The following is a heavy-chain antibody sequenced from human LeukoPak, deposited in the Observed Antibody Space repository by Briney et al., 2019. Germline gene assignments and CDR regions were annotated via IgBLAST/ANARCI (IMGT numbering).Heavy chain of an antibody. J-gene: IGHJ6*03. Sequence: ASVKVSCKASGYTFTGYYMHWVRQAPGQGLEWMGRINPNSGGTNYAQKFQGRVTMTKDTSISTAYMELSRLRSDDTAVYYCARDLVPAAILYYYMDVWGKGTTVTVSS. CDR1: GYTFTGYY. CDR2: INPNSGGT. D-gene: IGHD2-2*01. CDR3: ARDLVPAAILYYYMDV. V-gene: IGHV1-2*06.